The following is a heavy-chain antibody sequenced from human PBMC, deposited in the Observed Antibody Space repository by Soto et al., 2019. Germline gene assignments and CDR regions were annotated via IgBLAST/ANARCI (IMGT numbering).Heavy chain of an antibody. CDR3: AKDFGSSGYFDY. CDR1: GFTFDDYA. J-gene: IGHJ4*02. D-gene: IGHD3-16*01. CDR2: ISWNSGSI. Sequence: DVQLVESGGGLVQPGRSLRLSCAASGFTFDDYAMHWVRQAPGKGLEWVSGISWNSGSIGYADSVKGRFTISRDNAKNSLYLQMNSLRAEDTALYYCAKDFGSSGYFDYWGQGTLVTVSS. V-gene: IGHV3-9*01.